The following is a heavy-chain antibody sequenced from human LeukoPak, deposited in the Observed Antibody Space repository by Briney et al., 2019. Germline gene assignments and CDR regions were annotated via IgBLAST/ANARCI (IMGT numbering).Heavy chain of an antibody. Sequence: TSETLSLTCTVSGGSISSYFWSWIRQPPGKGLEWIGYIYYSGSTNYNPSLKSRVTMSVDTSENQFSLKLSSVTAADTAVYYCARIDRAVAGTIDYWGQGTLVTVSS. J-gene: IGHJ4*02. CDR3: ARIDRAVAGTIDY. CDR1: GGSISSYF. CDR2: IYYSGST. D-gene: IGHD6-19*01. V-gene: IGHV4-59*08.